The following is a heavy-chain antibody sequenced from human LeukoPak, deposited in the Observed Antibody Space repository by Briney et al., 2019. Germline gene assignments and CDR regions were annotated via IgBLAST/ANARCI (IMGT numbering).Heavy chain of an antibody. CDR1: GGPFSGYY. CDR2: INHSGST. D-gene: IGHD3-10*01. CDR3: ARTELLWFGGDHFDWFDP. Sequence: SETLSLTCAVYGGPFSGYYWSWIRQPPGKGLEWIGEINHSGSTNYNPSLKSRVTISVDTSKNQSSLKLSSVTAADTAVYYCARTELLWFGGDHFDWFDPWGQGTLVTVSS. V-gene: IGHV4-34*01. J-gene: IGHJ5*02.